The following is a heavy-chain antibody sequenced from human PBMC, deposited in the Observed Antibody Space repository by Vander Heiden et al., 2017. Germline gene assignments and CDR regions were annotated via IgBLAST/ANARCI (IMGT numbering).Heavy chain of an antibody. CDR1: GGPFSSYA. CDR2: IIPIFGTA. Sequence: QVQLVQSGAEVKKPGSSVKVSCKASGGPFSSYAISWVRQAPGQGLEWMGGIIPIFGTANYAQKVQGRVTITADESTSTAYMELSSMRSEDTAVYYCAIPVVVRKYYGMDVWCQGTTVTVSS. CDR3: AIPVVVRKYYGMDV. J-gene: IGHJ6*02. D-gene: IGHD2-15*01. V-gene: IGHV1-69*01.